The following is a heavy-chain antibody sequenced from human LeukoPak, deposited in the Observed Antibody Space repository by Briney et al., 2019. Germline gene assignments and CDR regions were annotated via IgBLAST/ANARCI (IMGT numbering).Heavy chain of an antibody. CDR3: ARSRFYFDY. CDR1: GFTFSSYA. V-gene: IGHV3-7*01. CDR2: IKPDGTEK. J-gene: IGHJ4*02. Sequence: GGSLRLSCAASGFTFSSYAMSWVRQAPGKGLEWVAKIKPDGTEKDHVDSVKGRFTISRDNAKNSLYLQLNSLRAEDTAVYYCARSRFYFDYWGQGTLVTVSS.